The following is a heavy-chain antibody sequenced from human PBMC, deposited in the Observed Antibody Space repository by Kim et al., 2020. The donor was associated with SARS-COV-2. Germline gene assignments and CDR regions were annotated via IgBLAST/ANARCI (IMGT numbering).Heavy chain of an antibody. J-gene: IGHJ6*02. D-gene: IGHD7-27*01. V-gene: IGHV4-59*01. CDR3: ARAWDGMDV. Sequence: SETLSLTCTVSGGSISTSYWSWIRQPPGMGLEWIGYIYYSGSTNYNPSLESRVSISVDTSKNQFSLKLSSVTATDTAAYSCARAWDGMDVWGLGTTVTVS. CDR2: IYYSGST. CDR1: GGSISTSY.